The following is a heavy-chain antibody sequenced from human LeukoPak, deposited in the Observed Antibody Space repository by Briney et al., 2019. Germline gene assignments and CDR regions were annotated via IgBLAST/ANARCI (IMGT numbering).Heavy chain of an antibody. D-gene: IGHD7-27*01. Sequence: GGSLRLSCAASGFTVSSNYMSWVRQAPGKGLEWVSVIYSGGSTYYADSVKGRFTISRDNSKNTLYLQMNSLRAEDTAVYYCAREARKLLGRGYYFDYWGQGTLVTVSS. CDR2: IYSGGST. CDR3: AREARKLLGRGYYFDY. CDR1: GFTVSSNY. J-gene: IGHJ4*02. V-gene: IGHV3-53*01.